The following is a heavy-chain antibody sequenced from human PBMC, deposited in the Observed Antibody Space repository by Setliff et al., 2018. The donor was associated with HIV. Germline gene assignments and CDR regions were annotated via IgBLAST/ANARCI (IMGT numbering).Heavy chain of an antibody. Sequence: ASVKVSCKASGYTFTTFRINWVRQAPGQGLEWMGWITPFNGRTNYAQRFKGRVTMTTDTPTNTAYLELRSLGSDDTAVYYCARADETTIFGVVYSVGYWFDPWGQGTLVTVSS. CDR2: ITPFNGRT. J-gene: IGHJ5*02. CDR3: ARADETTIFGVVYSVGYWFDP. D-gene: IGHD3-3*01. CDR1: GYTFTTFR. V-gene: IGHV1-18*01.